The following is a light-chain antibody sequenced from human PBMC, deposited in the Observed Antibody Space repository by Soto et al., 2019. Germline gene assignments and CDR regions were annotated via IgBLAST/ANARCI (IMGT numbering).Light chain of an antibody. CDR3: QQSYNSPYT. J-gene: IGKJ2*01. Sequence: DIQMTQSPSSLSASLGDRVTITCRASQSINNYLNWYQQEEGKAPKLLIYAATSLQSGVPSRFSGSGSGTEFTLTISSLQPGDFATYYCQQSYNSPYTSVLGTKLEIK. CDR2: AAT. V-gene: IGKV1-39*01. CDR1: QSINNY.